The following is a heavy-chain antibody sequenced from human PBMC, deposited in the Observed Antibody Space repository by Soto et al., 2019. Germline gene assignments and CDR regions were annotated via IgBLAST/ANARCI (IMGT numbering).Heavy chain of an antibody. V-gene: IGHV4-39*01. CDR3: ASGMIVVVITTPYYYGMDV. CDR1: GGSISSSSYY. D-gene: IGHD3-22*01. CDR2: IYYSGST. J-gene: IGHJ6*02. Sequence: SETLSLTCTVSGGSISSSSYYWGWIRQPPGKGLEWIGSIYYSGSTYYNPSLKSRVTISVDTSKNQFSLKLSSVIAADTAVYYCASGMIVVVITTPYYYGMDVWGQGTTVTVSS.